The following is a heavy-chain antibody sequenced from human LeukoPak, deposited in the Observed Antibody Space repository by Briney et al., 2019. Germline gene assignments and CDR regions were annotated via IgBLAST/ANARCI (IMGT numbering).Heavy chain of an antibody. Sequence: GRSLRLSCAASAFTFGDYTMSWVRQAPGKGLEWVSSISSSGDTIDYADSVKGRFTISRDNAKNSLYLQMNSLRAEDTAVYYCARDGTRPVQHYYGSGALGYWGQGTLVTVSS. CDR2: ISSSGDTI. CDR3: ARDGTRPVQHYYGSGALGY. D-gene: IGHD3-10*01. CDR1: AFTFGDYT. V-gene: IGHV3-48*04. J-gene: IGHJ4*02.